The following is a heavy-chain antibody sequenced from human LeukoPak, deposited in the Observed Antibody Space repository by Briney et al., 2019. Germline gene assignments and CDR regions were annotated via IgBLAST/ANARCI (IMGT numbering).Heavy chain of an antibody. CDR2: IIPILGIA. Sequence: SVKVSCKASGGTSSSYAISWVRQAPGQGLEWMGRIIPILGIANYAQKFQGRVTITADKSTSTAYMELSSLRSEDTAVYYCASKADGYYFDYWGQGTLVTVSS. CDR3: ASKADGYYFDY. CDR1: GGTSSSYA. J-gene: IGHJ4*02. V-gene: IGHV1-69*04. D-gene: IGHD4-17*01.